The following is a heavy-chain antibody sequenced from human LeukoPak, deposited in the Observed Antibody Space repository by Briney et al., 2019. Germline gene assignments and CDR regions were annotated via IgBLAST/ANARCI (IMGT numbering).Heavy chain of an antibody. CDR3: ARPLNYFYYMDV. J-gene: IGHJ6*03. V-gene: IGHV4-39*01. CDR1: GGSISSSSYY. CDR2: IYYSGGT. Sequence: SETLSLTCTVSGGSISSSSYYWGWIRQPPGKGLEWIGSIYYSGGTYYNPSLKNRVTISVDTSRNQFSLNLSSVTAADTAVYYCARPLNYFYYMDVWGKGTTVTVSS.